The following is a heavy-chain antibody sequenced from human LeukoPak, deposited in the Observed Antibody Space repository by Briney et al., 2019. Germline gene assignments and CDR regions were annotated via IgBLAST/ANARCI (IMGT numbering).Heavy chain of an antibody. J-gene: IGHJ4*02. CDR2: ISGSGGST. CDR3: AKTPKGSGSYGGNSDY. D-gene: IGHD1-26*01. CDR1: GFTFSSYA. Sequence: PGRSLRLSCAASGFTFSSYAMSWVRQAPGKGLEWVSAISGSGGSTYYADSVKGRFTISRDNSKNTLYLQMNSLRAEDTAVYYCAKTPKGSGSYGGNSDYWGQGTLVTVSS. V-gene: IGHV3-23*01.